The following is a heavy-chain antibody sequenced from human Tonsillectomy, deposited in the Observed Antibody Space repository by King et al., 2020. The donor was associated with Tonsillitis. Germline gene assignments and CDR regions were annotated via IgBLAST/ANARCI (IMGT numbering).Heavy chain of an antibody. CDR3: ARDRWPYYYDSSGYYQSFDY. J-gene: IGHJ4*02. Sequence: QLVQSGAEVKKPGSSVKVSCKASGGTFSSHAISWVRQAPGQGLEWMGGIIPIFGTANYAQKFQGRVTITADESTSTAYMALSRLRPEDTAVYYCARDRWPYYYDSSGYYQSFDYWGQGTLVTVSS. CDR2: IIPIFGTA. CDR1: GGTFSSHA. D-gene: IGHD3-22*01. V-gene: IGHV1-69*12.